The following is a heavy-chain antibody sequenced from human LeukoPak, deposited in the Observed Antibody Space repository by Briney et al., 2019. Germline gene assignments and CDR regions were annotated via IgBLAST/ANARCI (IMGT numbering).Heavy chain of an antibody. Sequence: SETLSLTCDVSGDSITTEHYWWGWLRQPPGKGLEWIAIIFYTGKIHDNPSLRNRISMSVDTSKDQFAMRLSAVTAADTAVYSCACHLGVGVWALDRWGQGTLVTVSS. CDR1: GDSITTEHYW. J-gene: IGHJ4*02. CDR3: ACHLGVGVWALDR. V-gene: IGHV4-39*01. CDR2: IFYTGKI. D-gene: IGHD3-16*01.